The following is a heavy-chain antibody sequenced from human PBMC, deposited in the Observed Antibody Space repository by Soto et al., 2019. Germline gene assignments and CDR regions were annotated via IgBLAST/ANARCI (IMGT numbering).Heavy chain of an antibody. CDR1: GFTFSSYW. D-gene: IGHD3-10*01. CDR2: INSDGSST. J-gene: IGHJ5*02. CDR3: ARLKSSGKVEGFDP. Sequence: GGSLRLSCAASGFTFSSYWMHWVRQAPGKGLVWVSRINSDGSSTSYADSVKGRFTISRDNAKNTLYLQMNSLRAEDTAVYYCARLKSSGKVEGFDPWGQGTLVTVSS. V-gene: IGHV3-74*01.